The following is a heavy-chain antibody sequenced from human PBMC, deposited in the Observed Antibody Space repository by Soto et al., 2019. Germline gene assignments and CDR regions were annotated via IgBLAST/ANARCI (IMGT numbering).Heavy chain of an antibody. CDR1: GYNFDTYW. D-gene: IGHD1-26*01. CDR3: ARLGGSYHLNWFDP. V-gene: IGHV5-51*01. CDR2: IYPGDSDT. J-gene: IGHJ5*02. Sequence: GESLKISCXGSGYNFDTYWIGWVRQMPGKGLEWMGVIYPGDSDTRYSPSFQGQVTISADKSISTAYLQWSSLKASDTAMYYCARLGGSYHLNWFDPWGQGTLVTVSS.